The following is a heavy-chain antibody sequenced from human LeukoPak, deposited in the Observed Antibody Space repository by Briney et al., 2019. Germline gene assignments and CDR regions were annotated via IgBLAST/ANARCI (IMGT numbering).Heavy chain of an antibody. J-gene: IGHJ6*03. D-gene: IGHD1-14*01. V-gene: IGHV1-2*02. CDR1: GYTFTGYY. Sequence: ASVKVSCKASGYTFTGYYMHWVRQAPGQGLEWMGWINPNSGGTNYAQKLQGRVTMTTDTSTSTAYMELRSLRSDDTAVYYCARAAEPGDLYYYYMDVWGKGTTVTISS. CDR2: INPNSGGT. CDR3: ARAAEPGDLYYYYMDV.